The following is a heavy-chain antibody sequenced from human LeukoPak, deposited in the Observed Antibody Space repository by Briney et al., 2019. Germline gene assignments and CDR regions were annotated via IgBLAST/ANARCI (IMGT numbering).Heavy chain of an antibody. D-gene: IGHD6-19*01. CDR3: ARRYREIAVAGPRFDP. CDR1: GFIFSSYS. Sequence: GGSLRLSCAASGFIFSSYSMNWVRQAPGKGLEWVSYISSSSGYIYYADSVKGRFTISRDNAKNSLYLQMNSLRAEDTAVYYCARRYREIAVAGPRFDPWGQGTLVTVSS. J-gene: IGHJ5*02. V-gene: IGHV3-21*01. CDR2: ISSSSGYI.